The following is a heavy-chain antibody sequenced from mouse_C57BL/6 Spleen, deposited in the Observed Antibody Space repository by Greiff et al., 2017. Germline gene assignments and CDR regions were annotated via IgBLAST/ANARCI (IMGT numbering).Heavy chain of an antibody. CDR2: IWRGGST. CDR3: AKNPYSNYGYFDY. Sequence: QVQLPQSGPGLVQPSQSLSITCTVSGFSLTSYGVHWVRQSPGKGLEWLGVIWRGGSTDYNAACMSRLSITKDNSKSQIFFKMNRLQADDTAIYYSAKNPYSNYGYFDYWGQGTTLTVSS. J-gene: IGHJ2*01. D-gene: IGHD2-5*01. CDR1: GFSLTSYG. V-gene: IGHV2-5*01.